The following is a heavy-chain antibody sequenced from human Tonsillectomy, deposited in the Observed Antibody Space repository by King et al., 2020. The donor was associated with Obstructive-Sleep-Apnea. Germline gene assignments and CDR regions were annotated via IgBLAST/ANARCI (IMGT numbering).Heavy chain of an antibody. CDR2: ISGYNDNT. Sequence: QLVQSGAEVKKPGASVKVSCKASGYTFSRNGISWVRQAPGQGLEWMGWISGYNDNTNYAQKFQGRVTMTTDTSTSTVFMELRSLQSDDTAVYYCAREDYNMTWHTEHWFDSWGQGTLVTVSS. D-gene: IGHD1-14*01. CDR1: GYTFSRNG. V-gene: IGHV1-18*01. CDR3: AREDYNMTWHTEHWFDS. J-gene: IGHJ5*01.